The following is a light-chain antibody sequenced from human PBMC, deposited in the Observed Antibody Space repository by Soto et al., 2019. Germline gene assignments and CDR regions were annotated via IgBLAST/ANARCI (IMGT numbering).Light chain of an antibody. Sequence: EIVMTQSPATLSVSPGDGATVSCRASQSVRSNLAWYQQRPGQAPRLLIYGASSRATDIPGRFSGSGSGTEFTLTISSLQSEDFAVYYCQQYNKWPYTFGQGTNLEIK. CDR3: QQYNKWPYT. J-gene: IGKJ2*01. CDR1: QSVRSN. V-gene: IGKV3-15*01. CDR2: GAS.